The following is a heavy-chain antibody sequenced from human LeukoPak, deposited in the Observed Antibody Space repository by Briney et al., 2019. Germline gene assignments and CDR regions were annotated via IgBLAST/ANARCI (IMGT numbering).Heavy chain of an antibody. CDR1: GSGYSISGGYY. D-gene: IGHD2-2*01. CDR3: ARGEDIVVVPAAMGAFDI. Sequence: ASETLSLTCTVSGSGYSISGGYYWGWIRQPPGKGLEWIGSIYHSGSTYYNPSLKSRVTISLDMSKNQFSLKLSSVTAADTAVYYCARGEDIVVVPAAMGAFDIWGQGTMVTVSS. J-gene: IGHJ3*02. CDR2: IYHSGST. V-gene: IGHV4-38-2*02.